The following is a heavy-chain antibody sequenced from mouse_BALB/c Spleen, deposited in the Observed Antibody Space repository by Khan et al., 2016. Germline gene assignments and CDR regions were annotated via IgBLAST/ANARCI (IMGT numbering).Heavy chain of an antibody. CDR2: INTYTGEP. CDR1: GYTFTNYG. J-gene: IGHJ2*01. Sequence: QIQLVQSGPELKKPGETVKISCKASGYTFTNYGMNWVKQAPGKGLKWMGWINTYTGEPTYADDFKGRFAFSLETSASTAYLQINNLKNEDTATYFCASGCNYEDHFDYWGQGTTLTVSS. CDR3: ASGCNYEDHFDY. V-gene: IGHV9-3-1*01. D-gene: IGHD2-1*01.